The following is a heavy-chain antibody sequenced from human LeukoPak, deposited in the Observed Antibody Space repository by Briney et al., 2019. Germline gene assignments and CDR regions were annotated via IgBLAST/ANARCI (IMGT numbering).Heavy chain of an antibody. CDR3: AREASLYCSGNDCYWAFDR. J-gene: IGHJ5*02. V-gene: IGHV3-7*01. CDR1: GFTFSDHW. Sequence: GGSLRLSCAASGFTFSDHWMSWVRQAPGKGLEWVANIRQDESKRYYVDSVKGRFTISRDNAKNSLYLQINSLRAEDTAVYYCAREASLYCSGNDCYWAFDRWGQGTLVTVSS. D-gene: IGHD2-15*01. CDR2: IRQDESKR.